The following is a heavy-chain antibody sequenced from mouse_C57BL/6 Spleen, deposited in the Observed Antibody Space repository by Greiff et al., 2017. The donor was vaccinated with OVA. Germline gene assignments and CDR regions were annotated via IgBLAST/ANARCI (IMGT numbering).Heavy chain of an antibody. D-gene: IGHD1-1*01. CDR1: GYTFTDYY. Sequence: VQLQQSGPELVKPGASVKISCKASGYTFTDYYMNWVKQSHGKSLEWIGDINPNNGGTSYNQKFKGKATLTVDKSSSTAYMELRSLTSEDSAVYYCAREWGVYYGSSYGWFAYWGQGTLVTVSA. J-gene: IGHJ3*01. V-gene: IGHV1-26*01. CDR2: INPNNGGT. CDR3: AREWGVYYGSSYGWFAY.